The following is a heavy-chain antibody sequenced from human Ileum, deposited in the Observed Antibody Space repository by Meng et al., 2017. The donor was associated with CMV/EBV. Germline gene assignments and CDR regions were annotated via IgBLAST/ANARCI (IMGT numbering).Heavy chain of an antibody. CDR2: IDWDDDT. V-gene: IGHV2-70D*14. CDR3: VEMGDFAATHTENNWFDP. D-gene: IGHD3-16*01. CDR1: GFSLPTTGMR. Sequence: SGPTLVKPTPTLTLTCTISGFSLPTTGMRVSWIRQPPGKALEWLARIDWDDDTFYSTSLKTRLTISRHISKHQANLTMTGMEPADTATYYCVEMGDFAATHTENNWFDPWGQGIQVTVSS. J-gene: IGHJ5*02.